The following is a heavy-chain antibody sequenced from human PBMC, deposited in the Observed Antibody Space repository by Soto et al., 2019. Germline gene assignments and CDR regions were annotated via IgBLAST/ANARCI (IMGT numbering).Heavy chain of an antibody. D-gene: IGHD3-10*01. CDR2: ISYDGSNK. CDR3: AKDLKGKYYYGSGSPQSHYGMDV. V-gene: IGHV3-30*18. CDR1: GFTFSSYG. J-gene: IGHJ6*02. Sequence: GGSLRLSCAASGFTFSSYGMHWVRQAPGKGLEWVAVISYDGSNKYYADSVKGRFTISRDNSKNTLYLQMNSLRAEDTAVYYCAKDLKGKYYYGSGSPQSHYGMDVWGQGTTVTVSS.